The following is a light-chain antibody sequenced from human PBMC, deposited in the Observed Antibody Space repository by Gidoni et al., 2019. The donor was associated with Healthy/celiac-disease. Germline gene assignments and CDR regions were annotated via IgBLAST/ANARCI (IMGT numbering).Light chain of an antibody. CDR2: GAS. CDR1: QSVSSSY. J-gene: IGKJ4*01. Sequence: EIVLTQSPGTLSLSPGERATLSCRASQSVSSSYLAWYQQKPGQAPRLLIYGASSRATGIPDRFSGSGSGTDFTLTISRLEPEDFAVYYCRQYGSSQRLTFGGGTKVEIK. V-gene: IGKV3-20*01. CDR3: RQYGSSQRLT.